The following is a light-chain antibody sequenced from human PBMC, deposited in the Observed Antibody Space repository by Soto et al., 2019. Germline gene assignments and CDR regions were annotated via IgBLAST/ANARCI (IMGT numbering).Light chain of an antibody. Sequence: QSVLTQPPSVSAAPGQKVTISCSGSSSNIGNNYVSWYQQLPGTAPKRLMYDNNKRHSGIPDRFSCSKSGTSATLGITGLQTGDEADYYCGKWESSLSAGYVFGTGTKVTVL. V-gene: IGLV1-51*01. CDR1: SSNIGNNY. J-gene: IGLJ1*01. CDR2: DNN. CDR3: GKWESSLSAGYV.